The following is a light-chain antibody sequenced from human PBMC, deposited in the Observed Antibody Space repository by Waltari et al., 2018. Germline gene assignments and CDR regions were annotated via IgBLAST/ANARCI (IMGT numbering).Light chain of an antibody. CDR3: QQYNSHSWT. J-gene: IGKJ1*01. CDR2: KAS. Sequence: DIQMTQSPSTLSASVGDRVTITCRASQSISSWLAWYQQKPGKAPKLLIYKASSLESGVPSRFSGSGSGTEVTLTISSLQPDDFATYYCQQYNSHSWTFGQGTKVEIK. CDR1: QSISSW. V-gene: IGKV1-5*03.